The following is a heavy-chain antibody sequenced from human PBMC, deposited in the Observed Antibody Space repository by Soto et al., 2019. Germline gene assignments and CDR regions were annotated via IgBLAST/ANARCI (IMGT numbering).Heavy chain of an antibody. D-gene: IGHD5-18*01. CDR2: IIPIFGTA. CDR1: GGTFSSYA. Sequence: GASVKVSCKASGGTFSSYAISWVRQAPGQGLEWMGGIIPIFGTANYAQKFQGRVTITADESTSTAYMELSSLRSEDTAVYYCARDQRSGYSYGYARYYYYGMDVWGQGTTVTVSS. CDR3: ARDQRSGYSYGYARYYYYGMDV. V-gene: IGHV1-69*13. J-gene: IGHJ6*02.